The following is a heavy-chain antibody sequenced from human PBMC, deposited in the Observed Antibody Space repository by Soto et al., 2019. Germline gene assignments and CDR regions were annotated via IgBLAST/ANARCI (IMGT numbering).Heavy chain of an antibody. CDR2: ISPDGGRT. CDR1: GYTFTTYY. CDR3: ATRDXGHY. J-gene: IGHJ4*02. V-gene: IGHV1-46*01. Sequence: QVQLVQSGAEVKKPGASVKVSCKASGYTFTTYYMHWVRQAPGQGLEWMGIISPDGGRTSYAQKFQGRVTMTRDTSTSXVXXXXXXXXXXDXAVYYCATRDXGHYWGQGTLVTVXX.